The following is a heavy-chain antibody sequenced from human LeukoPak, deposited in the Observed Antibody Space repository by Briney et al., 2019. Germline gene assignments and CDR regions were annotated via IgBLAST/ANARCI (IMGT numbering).Heavy chain of an antibody. CDR3: ARGEEHGSGTVHFDY. CDR1: GGSFSGYY. V-gene: IGHV4-34*01. D-gene: IGHD3-10*01. Sequence: RPSETLSLTCAVYGGSFSGYYWSWIRQPPGKGLEWIGEINHSGSTNYNPSLKSRVTISVDTSKNQFSLRLTSVTAADTAVYYCARGEEHGSGTVHFDYWGQGTLVTVSS. CDR2: INHSGST. J-gene: IGHJ4*02.